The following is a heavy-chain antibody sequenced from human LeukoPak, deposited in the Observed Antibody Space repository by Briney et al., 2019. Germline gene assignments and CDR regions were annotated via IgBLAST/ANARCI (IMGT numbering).Heavy chain of an antibody. D-gene: IGHD3-22*01. CDR3: ARDPHYYDSSDTYYYYYMDV. Sequence: GGSLRLSCAASGFTFSSYSMNWVRQAPGKGLQWVSSISISSRYIYYADSVKGRFTISRDNAKNSLYLQVNRLRAEDTAVYYCARDPHYYDSSDTYYYYYMDVWGKGTTVTVSS. J-gene: IGHJ6*03. CDR2: ISISSRYI. CDR1: GFTFSSYS. V-gene: IGHV3-21*01.